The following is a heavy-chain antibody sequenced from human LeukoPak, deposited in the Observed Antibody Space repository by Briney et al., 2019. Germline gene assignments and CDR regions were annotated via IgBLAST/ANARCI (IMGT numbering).Heavy chain of an antibody. CDR3: ARVRSSPDI. CDR2: IYYSGST. Sequence: ETMSLLCTLSVDSKNRLYGRGPRGSTGGAGEWIGYIYYSGSTNYNPSLKSRVTISVDTSKNQFSLKLSSVTAADTAVYYCARVRSSPDIWGQGTMVTVSS. D-gene: IGHD2-2*01. J-gene: IGHJ3*02. CDR1: VDSKNRL. V-gene: IGHV4-59*01.